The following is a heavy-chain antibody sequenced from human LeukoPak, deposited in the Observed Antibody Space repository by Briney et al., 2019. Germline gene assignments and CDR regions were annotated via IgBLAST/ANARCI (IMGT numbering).Heavy chain of an antibody. J-gene: IGHJ4*02. CDR1: GFSLSTSGMG. V-gene: IGHV2-5*01. CDR3: AHMTTVTTEAYTFDY. D-gene: IGHD4-17*01. Sequence: SGPTLVNPTQTLTLTCTFSGFSLSTSGMGVGWIRQPPGKALEWLTLIYWNDDERYSPSLKSRLTVTKDTSKNRVVLTMINMDPVDTATYYCAHMTTVTTEAYTFDYWGQGTLVTVSS. CDR2: IYWNDDE.